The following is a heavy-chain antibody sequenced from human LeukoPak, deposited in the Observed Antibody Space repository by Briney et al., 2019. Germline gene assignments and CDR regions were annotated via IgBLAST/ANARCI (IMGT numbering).Heavy chain of an antibody. CDR2: IYSSGVT. D-gene: IGHD6-25*01. J-gene: IGHJ3*02. Sequence: SETLSLTCTISGDSIINYYWTWIRQPAGKGLEWIGRIYSSGVTNYNPSLKSRVTLSVDTSKNHLSPEMNSVTAADTAVYYCARGPGSATAEAFDIWGQGTMVTVSS. V-gene: IGHV4-4*07. CDR1: GDSIINYY. CDR3: ARGPGSATAEAFDI.